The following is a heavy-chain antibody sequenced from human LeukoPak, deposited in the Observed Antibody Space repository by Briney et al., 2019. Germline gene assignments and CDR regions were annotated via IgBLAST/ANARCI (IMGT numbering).Heavy chain of an antibody. CDR1: GYTFTSYY. D-gene: IGHD3-10*01. Sequence: ASVKVSCKASGYTFTSYYMHWVRQAPGQGLEWRGIINPSGGSTSYAQKFQGRVTMTRDTSTSTVYMELSSLRSEDTAVYYCARGRSWFGESEIYFDYWGQGTLVTVSS. CDR2: INPSGGST. CDR3: ARGRSWFGESEIYFDY. J-gene: IGHJ4*02. V-gene: IGHV1-46*01.